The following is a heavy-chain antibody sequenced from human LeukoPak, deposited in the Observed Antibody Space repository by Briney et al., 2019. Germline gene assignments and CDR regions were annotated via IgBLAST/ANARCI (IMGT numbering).Heavy chain of an antibody. Sequence: GGSLRLSCSASGFTFSSYAMHWVRQAPGKGLEYVSAISSNGGSTYYADSVKGRFTISRDNSKNTLYLQMNSLRAEDTAVYYCARDHSSGWYSDYFDYWGQGALVTVSS. D-gene: IGHD6-19*01. V-gene: IGHV3-64*04. CDR3: ARDHSSGWYSDYFDY. CDR1: GFTFSSYA. CDR2: ISSNGGST. J-gene: IGHJ4*02.